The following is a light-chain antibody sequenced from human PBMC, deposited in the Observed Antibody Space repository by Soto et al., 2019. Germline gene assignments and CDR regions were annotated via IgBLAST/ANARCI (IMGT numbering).Light chain of an antibody. CDR3: HHHNYWPS. CDR1: QSFATN. CDR2: SAS. J-gene: IGKJ2*01. V-gene: IGKV3-15*01. Sequence: IVMTQSPATLSVSPGERATLSCRASQSFATNLAWYQQKPGQAPRLLIHSASTRATGVPARFSCSGSGTEFTITISTLHSEDFAVYYCHHHNYWPSFGQGTNLEIK.